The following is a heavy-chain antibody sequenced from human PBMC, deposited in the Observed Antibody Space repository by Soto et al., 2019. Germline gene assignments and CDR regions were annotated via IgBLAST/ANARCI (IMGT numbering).Heavy chain of an antibody. CDR1: GFTFSSRA. CDR3: AFTSYYDSSGYYSFGY. J-gene: IGHJ4*02. CDR2: ISGSGDST. D-gene: IGHD3-22*01. Sequence: PGGSLRLSCAASGFTFSSRAMSWVRQAPGKGLEWVSGISGSGDSTYYADSVKGRFTISRDNSKNTLYLQMNSLRVEDTAIYYCAFTSYYDSSGYYSFGYWGQGTLVTAPQ. V-gene: IGHV3-23*01.